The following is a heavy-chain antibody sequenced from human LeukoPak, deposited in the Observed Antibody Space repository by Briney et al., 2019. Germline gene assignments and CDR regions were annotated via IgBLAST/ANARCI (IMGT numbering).Heavy chain of an antibody. CDR1: GFTFSNYA. CDR3: AKWGDYDVLTGYYVPDY. CDR2: ILGSGGST. J-gene: IGHJ4*02. V-gene: IGHV3-23*01. Sequence: GGSLRLSCAASGFTFSNYAMSWVRQAPGKGLEWVSAILGSGGSTYYADSVKGRFTVSRDNAKSTLYLQMNSLRAEDTALYYCAKWGDYDVLTGYYVPDYWGQGTLVTVSS. D-gene: IGHD3-9*01.